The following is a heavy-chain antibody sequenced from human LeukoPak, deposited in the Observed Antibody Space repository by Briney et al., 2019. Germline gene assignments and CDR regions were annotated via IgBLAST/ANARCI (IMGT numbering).Heavy chain of an antibody. D-gene: IGHD3-16*02. CDR2: INPNSGGT. CDR1: GYTFTGYY. J-gene: IGHJ4*02. V-gene: IGHV1-2*02. CDR3: ARDPRVTFGGVIVPQTPSFDY. Sequence: ASVKVSCKASGYTFTGYYMHWVRQAPGQGLEWMGWINPNSGGTNYAQKFQGRVTMTRDTSISTAYMELSRLRSDDTAVYYCARDPRVTFGGVIVPQTPSFDYWGQGTLVTVSS.